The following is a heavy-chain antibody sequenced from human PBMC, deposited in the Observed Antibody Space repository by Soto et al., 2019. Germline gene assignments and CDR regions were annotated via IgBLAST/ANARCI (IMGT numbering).Heavy chain of an antibody. J-gene: IGHJ4*02. CDR1: GFTFSSYA. CDR3: AKGRVDDYCAYLSASPFYY. Sequence: GGSLRLSCAASGFTFSSYAMSWVRQAPGKGLEWVSAISGSGGSTYYADSVKGRFTISRDNSKNTLYLQMNSLRAEDTAVYYCAKGRVDDYCAYLSASPFYYCGQGTLVTVSS. V-gene: IGHV3-23*01. D-gene: IGHD4-17*01. CDR2: ISGSGGST.